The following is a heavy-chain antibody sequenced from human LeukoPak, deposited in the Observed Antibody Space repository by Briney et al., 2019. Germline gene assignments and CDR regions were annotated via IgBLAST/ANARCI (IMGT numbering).Heavy chain of an antibody. CDR3: ARAPGSHTKFGYSYEFDY. D-gene: IGHD5-18*01. V-gene: IGHV1-2*02. Sequence: GASVKVSCNTFGYTFTGYYMHWVRQAPGQGLEWMGWISGYNGYTTYAQKLQGRVTMTRNTSISTAYMELSSLRSEDTAVYYCARAPGSHTKFGYSYEFDYWGPGTLVTVSS. CDR1: GYTFTGYY. J-gene: IGHJ4*02. CDR2: ISGYNGYT.